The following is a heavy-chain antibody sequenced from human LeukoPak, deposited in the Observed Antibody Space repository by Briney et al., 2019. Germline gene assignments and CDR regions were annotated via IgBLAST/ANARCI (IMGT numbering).Heavy chain of an antibody. CDR1: GNIFSSYW. V-gene: IGHV3-74*01. D-gene: IGHD3-16*01. CDR2: IKSDGTET. CDR3: ATRRPFHFDS. Sequence: GGSLRLSCEASGNIFSSYWMHWVRQAPGKGLVWVSRIKSDGTETNYADSVEGRFTISRDNAKNTLYLQMNSLRAEDTAVYYCATRRPFHFDSWGQGTLVTVSS. J-gene: IGHJ4*02.